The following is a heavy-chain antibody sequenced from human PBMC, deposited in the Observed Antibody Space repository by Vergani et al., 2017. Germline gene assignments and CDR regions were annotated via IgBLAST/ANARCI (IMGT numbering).Heavy chain of an antibody. Sequence: QVQLQQWGAGLLKPSETLSLTCAVYGGSFSGYYWSWIRQPPGKGLEWIGEINHSGSTNYNPSLKSRVTISLATSKNQVSLKLSSVTAADTAVYYCAGGRYGGSYYRFSLDMDVWGKGTTVTVSS. D-gene: IGHD1-26*01. J-gene: IGHJ6*03. CDR1: GGSFSGYY. V-gene: IGHV4-34*01. CDR3: AGGRYGGSYYRFSLDMDV. CDR2: INHSGST.